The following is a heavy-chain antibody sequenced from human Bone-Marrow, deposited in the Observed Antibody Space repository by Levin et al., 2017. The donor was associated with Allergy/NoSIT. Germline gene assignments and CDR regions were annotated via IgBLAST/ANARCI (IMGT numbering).Heavy chain of an antibody. D-gene: IGHD4-23*01. CDR1: GGSISGSGYY. CDR3: ARHSVPQTVISPLVI. Sequence: PSETLSLTCTVSGGSISGSGYYWAWIRQSPEKGLEWIGSIYHSESIYYSPSLQSRATISLDTSENQVSLNLIYVTAADTALYFCARHSVPQTVISPLVIWGQGTLVTVSS. J-gene: IGHJ4*02. V-gene: IGHV4-39*01. CDR2: IYHSESI.